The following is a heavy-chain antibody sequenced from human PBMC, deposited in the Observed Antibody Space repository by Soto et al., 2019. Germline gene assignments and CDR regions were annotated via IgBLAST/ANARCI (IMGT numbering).Heavy chain of an antibody. J-gene: IGHJ3*02. Sequence: PGGSLRLSCAASGFTFSSYNMNWVRQAPGKGLEWASSISGSSSTIYYADSVKGRFTISRDNAKNSLYLQMNSLRDEDTAVYYCANSRDAFDIWGQGTMVTVSS. V-gene: IGHV3-48*02. D-gene: IGHD1-26*01. CDR3: ANSRDAFDI. CDR1: GFTFSSYN. CDR2: ISGSSSTI.